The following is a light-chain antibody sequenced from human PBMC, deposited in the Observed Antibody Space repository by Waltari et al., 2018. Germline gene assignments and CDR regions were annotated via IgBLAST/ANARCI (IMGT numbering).Light chain of an antibody. V-gene: IGKV1-33*01. CDR3: QLYDDFPPYT. J-gene: IGKJ2*01. CDR1: RDINNF. Sequence: DIQMTQSPSSLSASVGDRVTISCQASRDINNFLNWYQQKPGKPPTLLIYDASNLEIGVPSRFSGRGSGTHFTLTITNVQREDVATYYCQLYDDFPPYTCGQGTKLDIK. CDR2: DAS.